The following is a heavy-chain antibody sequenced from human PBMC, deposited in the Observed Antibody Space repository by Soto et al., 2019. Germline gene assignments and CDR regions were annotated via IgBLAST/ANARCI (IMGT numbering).Heavy chain of an antibody. Sequence: PSETLSLTCTVSGGSISSGGYYWSWIRQHPGKGLEWIGYIYYSGSTYYNPSLKGRVTISVDTSKNQFSLKLSSVTAADTAVYYCARGITMIVVVTSNWFDPWGQGTLVTVSS. CDR2: IYYSGST. CDR1: GGSISSGGYY. D-gene: IGHD3-22*01. J-gene: IGHJ5*02. CDR3: ARGITMIVVVTSNWFDP. V-gene: IGHV4-31*03.